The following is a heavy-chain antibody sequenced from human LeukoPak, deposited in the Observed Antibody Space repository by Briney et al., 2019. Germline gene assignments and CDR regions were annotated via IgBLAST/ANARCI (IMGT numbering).Heavy chain of an antibody. CDR3: ARGRISSGWYCDY. CDR1: GFSFNNYI. V-gene: IGHV3-64*01. CDR2: ISSDGGST. D-gene: IGHD6-19*01. Sequence: PGGSLRLSCAASGFSFNNYIMHWVRQPPGRGLEFVSAISSDGGSTYYANSVKGRFAISRDNSKNTLYLQMGSRRDEDMAVYYCARGRISSGWYCDYWGQGTLVTVSS. J-gene: IGHJ4*02.